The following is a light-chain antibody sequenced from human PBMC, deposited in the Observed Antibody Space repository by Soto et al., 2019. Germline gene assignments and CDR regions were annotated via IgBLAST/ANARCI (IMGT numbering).Light chain of an antibody. CDR1: QSVSSS. Sequence: EIVLTPSPATLSLSPGERATLSCRASQSVSSSLAWYQQKPGQAPRLLMYDASNRATGIPARFSGSGSGTDFTLTISSLEPEDFAVYYCQQRTNWPLTLGGGTKVDIK. V-gene: IGKV3-11*01. CDR3: QQRTNWPLT. CDR2: DAS. J-gene: IGKJ4*01.